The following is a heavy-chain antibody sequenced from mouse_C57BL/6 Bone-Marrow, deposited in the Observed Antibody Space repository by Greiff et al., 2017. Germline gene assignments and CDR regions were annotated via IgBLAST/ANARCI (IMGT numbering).Heavy chain of an antibody. V-gene: IGHV14-4*01. D-gene: IGHD4-1*01. Sequence: EVHLVESGAELVRPGASVKLSCTASGFNIKDDYMHWVKQRPEQGLEWIGWIDPENGDTEYASKFQGKATITAEPSSNTAYLQLSSLTSEDTAVYYCTTATLGAMDYWGQGTSVTVSS. J-gene: IGHJ4*01. CDR3: TTATLGAMDY. CDR1: GFNIKDDY. CDR2: IDPENGDT.